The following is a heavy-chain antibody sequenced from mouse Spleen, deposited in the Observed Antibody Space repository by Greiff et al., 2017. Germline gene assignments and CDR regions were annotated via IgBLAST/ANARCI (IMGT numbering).Heavy chain of an antibody. V-gene: IGHV5-17*01. D-gene: IGHD1-1*01. J-gene: IGHJ2*01. CDR2: ISSGSSTI. CDR1: GFTFSDYG. CDR3: AITTVVAGYFDY. Sequence: EVHLVESGGGLVKPGGSLKLSCAASGFTFSDYGMHWVRQAPEKGLEWVAYISSGSSTIYYADTVKGRFTISRDNAKNTLFLQMTSLRSEDTAMYYCAITTVVAGYFDYWGQGTTLTVSS.